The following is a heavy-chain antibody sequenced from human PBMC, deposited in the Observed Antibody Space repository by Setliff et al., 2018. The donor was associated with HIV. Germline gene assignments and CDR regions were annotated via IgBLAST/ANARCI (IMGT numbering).Heavy chain of an antibody. D-gene: IGHD3-10*01. V-gene: IGHV1-69*13. J-gene: IGHJ6*02. CDR1: GGILSTYA. CDR3: ARGGYYSGSGMNYHYYGLDV. CDR2: IIPLFGRA. Sequence: SVKVSCKASGGILSTYATIWVRQAPGQGLEWLGGIIPLFGRASYAQKFQGRVTITADESTNTAYMELSSLRSGDTAVYYCARGGYYSGSGMNYHYYGLDVWGQGTTVTVSS.